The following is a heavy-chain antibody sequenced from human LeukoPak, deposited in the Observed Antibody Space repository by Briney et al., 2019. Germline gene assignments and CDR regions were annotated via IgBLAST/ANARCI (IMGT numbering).Heavy chain of an antibody. J-gene: IGHJ4*02. D-gene: IGHD3-22*01. CDR2: IRSKAYGGTT. Sequence: PGGSLRLSCTASGFTFGDYAMSWVRQAPGKGLEWVGFIRSKAYGGTTEYAASVKGRFTISRDDSKSIAYLQMDSLRAEDTAVYYCAKVKVVGYSTFDYWGQGTLVTVSP. V-gene: IGHV3-49*04. CDR1: GFTFGDYA. CDR3: AKVKVVGYSTFDY.